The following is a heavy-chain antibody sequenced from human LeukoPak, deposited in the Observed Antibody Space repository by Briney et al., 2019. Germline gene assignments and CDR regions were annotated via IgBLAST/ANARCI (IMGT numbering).Heavy chain of an antibody. CDR3: ARDRDTSDGFDY. J-gene: IGHJ4*02. CDR2: IYHSGST. V-gene: IGHV4-38-2*02. Sequence: PSETLSLTCTVSGYSISSGYYWGWIRQPPGKGLEWIGSIYHSGSTYYNPSLKSRVTISVDTSKNQFSLKLSSVTAADTAVYYCARDRDTSDGFDYWGQGTLVTVSS. D-gene: IGHD5-24*01. CDR1: GYSISSGYY.